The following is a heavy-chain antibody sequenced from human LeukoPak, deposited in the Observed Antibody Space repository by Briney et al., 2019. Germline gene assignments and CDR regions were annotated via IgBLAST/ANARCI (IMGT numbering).Heavy chain of an antibody. V-gene: IGHV4-59*08. CDR3: ARTTYYYDSTHLDY. Sequence: SETLSLTCTVSGGSISSYYWSWIRQPPGKGLEWIGYIYYSGSTNYNPSLKSRVTISVDTSKNQFSLKLGSVTAADTAVYYCARTTYYYDSTHLDYWGQGTLVTVSS. D-gene: IGHD3-22*01. J-gene: IGHJ4*02. CDR1: GGSISSYY. CDR2: IYYSGST.